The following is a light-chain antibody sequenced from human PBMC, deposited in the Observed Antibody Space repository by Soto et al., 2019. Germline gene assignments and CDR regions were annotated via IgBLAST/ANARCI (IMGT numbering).Light chain of an antibody. Sequence: PGASAPLSRRASQSLRSGDLACDQQIPGQAPRLVIYDIFTRATGVPTRISGSGSGTEFTLTISSLQPDDFATYYCQQYNSYWFGQGTKVDIK. CDR2: DIF. V-gene: IGKV3D-15*01. CDR1: QSLRSGD. J-gene: IGKJ1*01. CDR3: QQYNSYW.